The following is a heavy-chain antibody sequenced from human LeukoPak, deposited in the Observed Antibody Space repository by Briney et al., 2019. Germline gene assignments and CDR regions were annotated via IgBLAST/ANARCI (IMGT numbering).Heavy chain of an antibody. CDR3: ARDYYDSSGYYSYYYYGMDV. CDR2: IKQDGSEK. D-gene: IGHD3-22*01. V-gene: IGHV3-7*01. J-gene: IGHJ6*02. Sequence: GGSLRLSCAASGFTFSSYWMSWVPQAPGKGLEWVANIKQDGSEKYYVDSVKGRFTISRDNAKNSLYLQMNSLRAEDTAVYYCARDYYDSSGYYSYYYYGMDVWGQGTTVAVSS. CDR1: GFTFSSYW.